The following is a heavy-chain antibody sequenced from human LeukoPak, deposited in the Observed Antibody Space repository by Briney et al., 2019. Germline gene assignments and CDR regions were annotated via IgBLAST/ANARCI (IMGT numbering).Heavy chain of an antibody. D-gene: IGHD2-2*01. Sequence: PGGSLRLSCAASGFTFSSYSMNWVRQAPGKGLEWVSSISSSSSYIYYADSVKGRFTISRDNAKNSLYLQMNSLRAEDTAVYYCARGRYIVVVPDESHFDYWGQGTLVTVSS. J-gene: IGHJ4*02. V-gene: IGHV3-21*01. CDR2: ISSSSSYI. CDR3: ARGRYIVVVPDESHFDY. CDR1: GFTFSSYS.